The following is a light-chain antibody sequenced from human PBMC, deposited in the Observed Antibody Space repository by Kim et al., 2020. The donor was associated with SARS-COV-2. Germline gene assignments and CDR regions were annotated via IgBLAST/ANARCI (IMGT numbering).Light chain of an antibody. Sequence: AAVGDRVTITCRASQIIISYLNWYQQIPGKAPTLLIYTASSLQSTFPSRFSGSGSVTDFTLTSSSLQREDFATYYCQRSYSTPVTFGPGTKVDIK. J-gene: IGKJ3*01. CDR3: QRSYSTPVT. CDR2: TAS. V-gene: IGKV1-39*01. CDR1: QIIISY.